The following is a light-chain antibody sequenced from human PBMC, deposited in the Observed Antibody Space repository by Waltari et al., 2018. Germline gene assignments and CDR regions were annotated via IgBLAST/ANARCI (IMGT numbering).Light chain of an antibody. CDR1: ESVGRT. CDR2: GAS. V-gene: IGKV3-20*01. J-gene: IGKJ1*01. CDR3: QHYVSLPVT. Sequence: EIVLTQSPATLSSSPGGRATPSCRASESVGRTLAWYQQKPGQAPRLLIYGASSRASGIADRFSGSGSGTDFSLTISRLEPEDFAVYYCQHYVSLPVTFGQGTKVDIK.